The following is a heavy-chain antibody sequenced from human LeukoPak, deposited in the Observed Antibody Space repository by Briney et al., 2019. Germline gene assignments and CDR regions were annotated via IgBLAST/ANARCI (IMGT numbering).Heavy chain of an antibody. CDR1: GFTFSSYA. V-gene: IGHV3-30-3*01. CDR2: ISYDGSNK. D-gene: IGHD6-19*01. J-gene: IGHJ4*02. Sequence: GGSLRLSCAASGFTFSSYAMHWVRQAPGKGLEWVAVISYDGSNKYYADSVKGRFTISRDNSKNTLYLQMNSLRAEDTAVYYCASTRDSGWSVPYYFDYWGQGTLVTVSS. CDR3: ASTRDSGWSVPYYFDY.